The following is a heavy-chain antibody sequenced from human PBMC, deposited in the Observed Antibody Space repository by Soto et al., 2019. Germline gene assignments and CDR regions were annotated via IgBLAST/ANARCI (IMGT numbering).Heavy chain of an antibody. CDR1: GGSISSYY. Sequence: SETLSLTCTVSGGSISSYYWSWIRQPPGKGLEWIGYIYYSGSTNYNPSLKSRVTISVDTSKNQFSLKLSSVTAADTAVYYCARSPIVVVPAAIGGMDVWGQGTTVTVSS. V-gene: IGHV4-59*01. D-gene: IGHD2-2*01. CDR2: IYYSGST. J-gene: IGHJ6*02. CDR3: ARSPIVVVPAAIGGMDV.